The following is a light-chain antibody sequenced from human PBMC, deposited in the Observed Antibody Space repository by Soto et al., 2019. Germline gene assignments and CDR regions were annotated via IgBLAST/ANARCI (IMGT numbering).Light chain of an antibody. Sequence: DIVMTESPDSLAVSLVERATLSCRAIQSVSSSYLAWYQQKPGQAPRLLIYGASTRATGSPDRFSASGSATEFTLTISSLQSEDFAVYYCQQYNNWALVIFGGGTKVDIK. V-gene: IGKV3-15*01. CDR3: QQYNNWALVI. CDR1: QSVSSSY. J-gene: IGKJ4*01. CDR2: GAS.